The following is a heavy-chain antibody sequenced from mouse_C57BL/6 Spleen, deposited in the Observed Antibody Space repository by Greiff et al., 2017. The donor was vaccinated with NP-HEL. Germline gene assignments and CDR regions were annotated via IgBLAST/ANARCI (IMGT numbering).Heavy chain of an antibody. V-gene: IGHV5-6*02. CDR3: ARPDDGYYGD. CDR2: ISSGGSYT. D-gene: IGHD2-3*01. J-gene: IGHJ2*01. Sequence: EVKLVESGGDLVKPGGSLKLSCAASGFTFSSYGMSWVRQTPDKRLEWVATISSGGSYTYYPDSVKGRFTISRDNAKNTLYLQMSSLKSEDTAMYYCARPDDGYYGDWGQGTTLTVSS. CDR1: GFTFSSYG.